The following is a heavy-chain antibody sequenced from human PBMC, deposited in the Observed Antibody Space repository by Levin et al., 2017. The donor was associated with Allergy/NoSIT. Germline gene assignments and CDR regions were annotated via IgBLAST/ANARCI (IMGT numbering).Heavy chain of an antibody. V-gene: IGHV3-33*01. Sequence: GESLKISCAASGFTFSSYGMHWVRQAPGKGLEWVAVIWYDGSNKYYADSVKGRFTISRDNSKNTLYLQMNSLRAEDTAVYYCARDIREPYKGLPYYYYGMDGWGQGTTVTVSS. CDR1: GFTFSSYG. CDR2: IWYDGSNK. D-gene: IGHD3-10*01. CDR3: ARDIREPYKGLPYYYYGMDG. J-gene: IGHJ6*02.